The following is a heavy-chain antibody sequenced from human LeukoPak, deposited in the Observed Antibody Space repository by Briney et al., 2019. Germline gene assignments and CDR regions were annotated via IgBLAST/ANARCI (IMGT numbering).Heavy chain of an antibody. D-gene: IGHD1-26*01. CDR1: GFTFSDYS. Sequence: GGSLRLSCAASGFTFSDYSMNRVRQAPGKGLEWASYITSGSSNIYYADSVKGRFTISRDNAKNSLYLQMNSLRAEDTAVYYCARDRSIGRFDYWGQGTLVTVSS. V-gene: IGHV3-48*01. J-gene: IGHJ4*02. CDR2: ITSGSSNI. CDR3: ARDRSIGRFDY.